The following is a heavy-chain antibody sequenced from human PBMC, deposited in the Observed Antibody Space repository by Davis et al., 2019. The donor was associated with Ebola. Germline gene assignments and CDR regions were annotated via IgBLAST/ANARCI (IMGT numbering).Heavy chain of an antibody. CDR2: ISYSGST. J-gene: IGHJ4*02. V-gene: IGHV4-39*07. CDR1: GGSISSSSYY. Sequence: MPSETLSLTCTVSGGSISSSSYYWDWIRQPPGKGLEWIGSISYSGSTYYNPSLKSRVTISVDKSKNQFSLKLSSVTAADTAVYYCARGPTDYWGQGTLVTVSS. CDR3: ARGPTDY.